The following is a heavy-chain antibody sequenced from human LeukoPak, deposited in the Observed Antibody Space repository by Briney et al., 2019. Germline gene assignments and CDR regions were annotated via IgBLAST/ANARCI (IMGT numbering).Heavy chain of an antibody. V-gene: IGHV4-34*01. D-gene: IGHD2-15*01. CDR3: ARLLVPAAPDV. Sequence: SETLSLTCSISGGSFTGYYWAWIRQHPGKGLDWIGEVNHGGSISYNPSLKSRVTISVDTSKSQFSLSLNSVTAADTAVYYCARLLVPAAPDVWGEGTTVTVSS. J-gene: IGHJ6*04. CDR2: VNHGGSI. CDR1: GGSFTGYY.